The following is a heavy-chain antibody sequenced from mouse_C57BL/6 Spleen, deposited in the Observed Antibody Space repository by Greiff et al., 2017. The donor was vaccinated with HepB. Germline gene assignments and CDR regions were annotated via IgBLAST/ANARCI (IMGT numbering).Heavy chain of an antibody. V-gene: IGHV14-4*01. D-gene: IGHD2-5*01. CDR2: IDPGNGDT. Sequence: VQLTQSGAELVRPGASVKLSFTASGFNIKDDYMHWVKQRPEQGLEWLGWIDPGNGDTEYASKFQGKATITADTSSNTAYLQLSSLTSEDTAVYYGTEGYSNLFAYWGEGTLVTVSA. CDR1: GFNIKDDY. J-gene: IGHJ3*01. CDR3: TEGYSNLFAY.